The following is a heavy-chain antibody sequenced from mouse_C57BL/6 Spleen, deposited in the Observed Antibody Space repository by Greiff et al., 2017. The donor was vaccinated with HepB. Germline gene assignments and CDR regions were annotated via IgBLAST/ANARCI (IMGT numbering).Heavy chain of an antibody. J-gene: IGHJ4*01. CDR1: GYTFTSYW. V-gene: IGHV1-7*01. CDR3: ARRESNYGLYAMDY. Sequence: QVHVKQSGAELAKPGASVKLSCKASGYTFTSYWMHWVKQRPGQGLEWIGYINPSSGYTKYNQKFKDKATLTADKSSSTAYMQLSSLTYEDSAVYYCARRESNYGLYAMDYWGQGTSVTVSS. CDR2: INPSSGYT. D-gene: IGHD2-5*01.